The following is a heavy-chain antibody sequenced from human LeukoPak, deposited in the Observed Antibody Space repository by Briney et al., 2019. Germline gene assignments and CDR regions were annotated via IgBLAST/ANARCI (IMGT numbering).Heavy chain of an antibody. J-gene: IGHJ4*02. Sequence: PGGSLRLSCAASGFTFSSYWMSWVRKAPGKVLEWVASIKQDGSEKYFVDSVKGRFTIFRDNTENSLYLQMNSLRAEDTAIYYCARQSITAYSLNFNYWGQGILVTVSS. CDR1: GFTFSSYW. V-gene: IGHV3-7*01. CDR2: IKQDGSEK. CDR3: ARQSITAYSLNFNY. D-gene: IGHD6-6*01.